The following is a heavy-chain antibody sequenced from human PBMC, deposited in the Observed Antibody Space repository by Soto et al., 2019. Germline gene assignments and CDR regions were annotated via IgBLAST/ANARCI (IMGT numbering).Heavy chain of an antibody. V-gene: IGHV4-30-4*01. D-gene: IGHD3-16*01. J-gene: IGHJ6*02. CDR2: IFSSGTT. Sequence: SETLSLTCTVSGDSISSGNKYWSWIRQPPGKGLEWIGYIFSSGTTYYNPSLKSRLTMSLDASQNQFSLELNSLTDADTAVYFCARVPSPFDYYYAMDVWGQGTTVTVSS. CDR1: GDSISSGNKY. CDR3: ARVPSPFDYYYAMDV.